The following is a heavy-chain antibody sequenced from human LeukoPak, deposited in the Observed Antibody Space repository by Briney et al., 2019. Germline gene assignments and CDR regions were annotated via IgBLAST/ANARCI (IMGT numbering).Heavy chain of an antibody. CDR1: GFTFSSYA. Sequence: PGGSLRLSCAASGFTFSSYAMSWVRQAPGKGLEWVSAISGSGGSTYYADSVKGRFTISRDNSKNTLYLQMNSLRAEDTAVYYCAKDRVGYYGSGSYYKRDNWLDPWGQGTLVTVSS. CDR3: AKDRVGYYGSGSYYKRDNWLDP. CDR2: ISGSGGST. D-gene: IGHD3-10*01. V-gene: IGHV3-23*01. J-gene: IGHJ5*02.